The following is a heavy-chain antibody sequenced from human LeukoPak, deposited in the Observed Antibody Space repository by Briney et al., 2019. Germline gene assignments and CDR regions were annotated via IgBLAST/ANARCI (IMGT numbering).Heavy chain of an antibody. CDR2: INTNTGNP. CDR1: GYTFTSYA. CDR3: ARAVTYSGDYCGGDCYRFDY. Sequence: GASVKVSCKAAGYTFTSYAMNWVRQAPGQGLEWMGWINTNTGNPTYAQGFTGRFVFSLDTSVSTAYLQISSLKAEDTAVYYCARAVTYSGDYCGGDCYRFDYWGQGTLVTVSS. D-gene: IGHD2-21*02. V-gene: IGHV7-4-1*02. J-gene: IGHJ4*02.